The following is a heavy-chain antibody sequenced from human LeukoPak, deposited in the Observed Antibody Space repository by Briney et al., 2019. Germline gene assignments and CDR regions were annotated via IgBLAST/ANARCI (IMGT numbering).Heavy chain of an antibody. CDR1: GYTFTGHY. V-gene: IGHV1-2*02. CDR3: ERVSVAGRPDWVY. D-gene: IGHD6-6*01. CDR2: INPNTSDT. J-gene: IGHJ4*02. Sequence: ASVKVSCKASGYTFTGHYMHWVRQAPGQGLEWMGWINPNTSDTNYAQKFQGRVTMTTDTSISTAYMEMSSLTSDDMAVYYCERVSVAGRPDWVYRGQGTLVTVSS.